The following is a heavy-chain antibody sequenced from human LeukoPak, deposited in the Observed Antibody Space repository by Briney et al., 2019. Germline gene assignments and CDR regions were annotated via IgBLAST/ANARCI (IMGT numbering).Heavy chain of an antibody. CDR2: ISYDGTNK. D-gene: IGHD5-18*01. J-gene: IGHJ4*02. V-gene: IGHV3-30*04. CDR1: GFTFSSYA. CDR3: ARTLSGSNYGPIDY. Sequence: PGGSLRPSCAASGFTFSSYAMHWVRQAPGKGLEWVAVISYDGTNKYYADSVKGRFTISRDNSKNTLYLQMNSLRAEDTAVYYCARTLSGSNYGPIDYWGQGTLVTVSS.